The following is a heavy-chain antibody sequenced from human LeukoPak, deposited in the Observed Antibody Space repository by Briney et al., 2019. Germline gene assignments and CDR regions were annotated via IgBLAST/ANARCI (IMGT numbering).Heavy chain of an antibody. J-gene: IGHJ3*02. Sequence: SETLSLTCTVSAGSINIGDYYWSWIRQPAGKGLEWIGRIYSPGTNYNYNPSLKRRVTISLDTSKNQFSLKLTSVTAADTAVYYCARGIGTSYDSSRDAFDIWGQGTMVTVSS. CDR3: ARGIGTSYDSSRDAFDI. CDR2: IYSPGTN. CDR1: AGSINIGDYY. D-gene: IGHD3-22*01. V-gene: IGHV4-61*02.